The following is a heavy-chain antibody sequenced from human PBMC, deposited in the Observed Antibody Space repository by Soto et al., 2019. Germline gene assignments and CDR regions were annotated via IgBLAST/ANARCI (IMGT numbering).Heavy chain of an antibody. Sequence: GASVKVSCMASGYTFTDYYIHWVRQAPGQGLEWMGWISPRTGSANFAQRFQGRVSMTRDTSITTAYMELRRLKSDDTAVYYCARGPYYGPAYDMDVWGQGTTVTVYS. D-gene: IGHD3-10*01. CDR1: GYTFTDYY. J-gene: IGHJ6*02. CDR2: ISPRTGSA. CDR3: ARGPYYGPAYDMDV. V-gene: IGHV1-2*02.